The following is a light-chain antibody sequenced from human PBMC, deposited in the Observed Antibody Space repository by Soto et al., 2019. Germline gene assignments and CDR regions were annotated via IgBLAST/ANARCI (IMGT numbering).Light chain of an antibody. V-gene: IGKV1-5*03. CDR3: QHYNSYSEA. J-gene: IGKJ1*01. Sequence: DIQMTQYPSTLSGSVGDRVTITCRASQTISSWLAWYQQKPGKAPKLLIYKASTLKSGVPSRFSGSGSGTEFTLTISSVQPDDFATYYCQHYNSYSEAFGQGTKVDI. CDR2: KAS. CDR1: QTISSW.